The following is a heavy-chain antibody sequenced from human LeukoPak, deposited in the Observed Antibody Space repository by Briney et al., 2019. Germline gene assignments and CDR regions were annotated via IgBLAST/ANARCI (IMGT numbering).Heavy chain of an antibody. CDR3: ATFSFFFYDIGY. V-gene: IGHV3-23*01. CDR1: GFTFSSYA. CDR2: ISGSGGST. Sequence: GGSLRLSCAASGFTFSSYAMSWVRQAPGKGLEWVSAISGSGGSTYYADSVKGRFTISRDNSKNTLYLQMNSLRAEDTAVYYCATFSFFFYDIGYWGQGTLVTVSS. J-gene: IGHJ4*02. D-gene: IGHD3-9*01.